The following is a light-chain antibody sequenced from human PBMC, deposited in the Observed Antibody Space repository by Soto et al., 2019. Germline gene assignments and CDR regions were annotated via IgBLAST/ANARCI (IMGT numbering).Light chain of an antibody. CDR3: QQYHNWPPQYT. CDR1: QTVSSN. CDR2: GAS. V-gene: IGKV3-15*01. Sequence: EIVMTQSPATLSVSPGERATLSCRASQTVSSNLAWYQQKPGQAPRLLIHGASTRATGVPARFSGSGSGTEFTLPITSLQSEDFAVYYCQQYHNWPPQYTFGQGTKLQIK. J-gene: IGKJ2*01.